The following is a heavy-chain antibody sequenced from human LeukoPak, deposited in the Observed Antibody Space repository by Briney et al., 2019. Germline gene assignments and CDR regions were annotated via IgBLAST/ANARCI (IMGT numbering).Heavy chain of an antibody. CDR2: INHSGST. CDR3: ARTTVTFFYYYYMDV. J-gene: IGHJ6*03. CDR1: GGSFSGYY. Sequence: SETLSLTCAVYGGSFSGYYWSWIRQPPGKGLEWFGEINHSGSTNYNPSLKSRVTISVDTSKNQFSLKLSSVTAADTAVYYCARTTVTFFYYYYMDVWGKGTTVTISS. D-gene: IGHD4-17*01. V-gene: IGHV4-34*01.